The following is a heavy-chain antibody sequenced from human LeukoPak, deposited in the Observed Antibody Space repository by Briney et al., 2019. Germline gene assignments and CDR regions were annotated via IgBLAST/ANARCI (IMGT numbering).Heavy chain of an antibody. Sequence: GRSLRLSCAASGFTFDDCAMHWVRQAPGKGLEWVSGISWNSGSIGYADSVKGRFTISRDNAKNSLYLQMNSLRAEDTALYYCAKDDGSIAAAGTVFDYWGQGTLVTVSP. CDR3: AKDDGSIAAAGTVFDY. V-gene: IGHV3-9*01. CDR2: ISWNSGSI. J-gene: IGHJ4*02. CDR1: GFTFDDCA. D-gene: IGHD6-13*01.